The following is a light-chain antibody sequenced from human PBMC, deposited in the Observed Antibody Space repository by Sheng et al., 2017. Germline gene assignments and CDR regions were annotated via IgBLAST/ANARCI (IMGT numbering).Light chain of an antibody. Sequence: EIVLTQSPATLSLSPGERATLSCKASQSVNSNLVWFQLKPGQAPRLLFSVASTRAPGVPARFSASGSGTEFTLTISSLQSEDFAIYYCLQYLNWPWTFGQGTKVEI. CDR1: QSVNSN. CDR2: VAS. CDR3: LQYLNWPWT. V-gene: IGKV3D-15*01. J-gene: IGKJ1*01.